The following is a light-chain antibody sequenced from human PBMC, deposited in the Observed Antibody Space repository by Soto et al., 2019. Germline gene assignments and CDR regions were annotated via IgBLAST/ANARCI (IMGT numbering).Light chain of an antibody. CDR2: AAS. CDR3: QQYGSSPGT. CDR1: RSISNY. V-gene: IGKV1-39*01. J-gene: IGKJ1*01. Sequence: DIQMTQSPSSLSASVGDRVTITCRASRSISNYLNWYQQKPGRPPKLLIYAASSLQSGVPSRFSGRGSGTDFTLTISRLEPEDFAVYYCQQYGSSPGTFGQGTKVEI.